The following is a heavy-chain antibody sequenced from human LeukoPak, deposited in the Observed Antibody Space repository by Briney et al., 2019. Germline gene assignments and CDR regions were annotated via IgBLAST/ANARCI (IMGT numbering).Heavy chain of an antibody. CDR1: GFNFGHNG. V-gene: IGHV3-30*18. J-gene: IGHJ3*01. CDR2: ITYDGATT. D-gene: IGHD3-22*01. Sequence: GGSLRLSCVASGFNFGHNGMHWVRQAPGKGLEWLTVITYDGATTNYVDTVKGRFTISRDNSKNTVYLQTNSLRAEDTAVYYCAKDRGTITMTQDVWGQGTMITVSS. CDR3: AKDRGTITMTQDV.